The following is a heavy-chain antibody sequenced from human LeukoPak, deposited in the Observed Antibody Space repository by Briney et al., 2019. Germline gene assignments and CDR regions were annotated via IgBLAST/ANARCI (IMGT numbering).Heavy chain of an antibody. V-gene: IGHV3-23*01. D-gene: IGHD1-26*01. Sequence: GGSLRLSCVASGFTFSSYGMNWVRQAPGKGLEWVSAFSGSGDSTYYADSVKGRFTISRDNSKNTLYLQMNSLRAEDTAVYYCAKTRGSYRNNFYYYGMDVWGQGTTVTVSS. J-gene: IGHJ6*02. CDR2: FSGSGDST. CDR3: AKTRGSYRNNFYYYGMDV. CDR1: GFTFSSYG.